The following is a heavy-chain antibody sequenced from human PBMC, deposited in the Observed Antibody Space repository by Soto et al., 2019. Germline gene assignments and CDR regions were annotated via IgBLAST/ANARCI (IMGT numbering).Heavy chain of an antibody. V-gene: IGHV4-39*01. Sequence: SETLSLTCTVSGGSISSSSYFWGWIRQPPGKGLEYIGVFYYTGSTYYNPSLQSRVTISVDTSKNQLSLELSSVTAADTAVYYCVRHRGCGGACCNFDSWGQGTLVTVSS. D-gene: IGHD2-21*01. CDR3: VRHRGCGGACCNFDS. CDR2: FYYTGST. CDR1: GGSISSSSYF. J-gene: IGHJ4*02.